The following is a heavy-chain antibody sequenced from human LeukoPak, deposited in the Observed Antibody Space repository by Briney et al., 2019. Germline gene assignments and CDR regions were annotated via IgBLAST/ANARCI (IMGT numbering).Heavy chain of an antibody. CDR2: ISYDGSNK. Sequence: HPGGSLRLSCAASGFTFSSYAMHWVRQAPGKGLEWVAVISYDGSNKYYADSVKGRFTISRDNAQNSLYLQMSSLRAEDTAVYYCARRFAYWGQGTLVTVSS. V-gene: IGHV3-30-3*01. J-gene: IGHJ4*02. CDR3: ARRFAY. CDR1: GFTFSSYA.